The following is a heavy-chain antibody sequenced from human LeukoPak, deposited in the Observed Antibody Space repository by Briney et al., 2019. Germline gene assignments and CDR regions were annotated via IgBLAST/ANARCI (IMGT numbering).Heavy chain of an antibody. CDR2: ISSSSSTI. D-gene: IGHD1-26*01. V-gene: IGHV3-48*01. Sequence: GGSLRLSCAASGFTFSSYSMNWVRQAPGKGLEWVSYISSSSSTIYYADSVKGRFTIYRDNAKNSLYLQMNSLRAEDTAVYYCARGGSYYNEAFDIWGQGTMVTVSS. CDR1: GFTFSSYS. J-gene: IGHJ3*02. CDR3: ARGGSYYNEAFDI.